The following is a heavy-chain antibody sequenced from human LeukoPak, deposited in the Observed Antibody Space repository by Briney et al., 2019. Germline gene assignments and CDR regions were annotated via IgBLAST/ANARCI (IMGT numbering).Heavy chain of an antibody. V-gene: IGHV1-8*01. J-gene: IGHJ4*02. Sequence: ASVKVSCKASGYTFTTYDINWVRQAPGQGLEWMGWMNPNSGNTGYAHKFQGRVTMARNTAISTAYMELTSLRSVDTAVYYCARVAGPIDYWGQGTLVTVSS. D-gene: IGHD2-15*01. CDR2: MNPNSGNT. CDR1: GYTFTTYD. CDR3: ARVAGPIDY.